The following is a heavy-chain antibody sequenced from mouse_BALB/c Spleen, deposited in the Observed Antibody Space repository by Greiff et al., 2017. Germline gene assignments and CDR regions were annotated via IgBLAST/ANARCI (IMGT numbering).Heavy chain of an antibody. V-gene: IGHV5-6-5*01. CDR3: ARGKRYYAMDY. Sequence: EVQLQESGGGLVKPGGSLKLSCAASGFTFSSYAMSWVRQTPEKRLEWVASISSGGSTYYPDSVKGRFTISRDNARNILYLQMSSLRSEDTAMYYCARGKRYYAMDYWGQGTSVTVSS. CDR1: GFTFSSYA. CDR2: ISSGGST. J-gene: IGHJ4*01.